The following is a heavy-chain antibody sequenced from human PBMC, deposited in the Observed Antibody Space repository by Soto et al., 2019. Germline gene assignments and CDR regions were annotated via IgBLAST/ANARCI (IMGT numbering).Heavy chain of an antibody. CDR2: ISYDGSNK. D-gene: IGHD3-10*01. Sequence: QVQLVESGGGVVQPGRSLRLSCAGSGFTFSAYGMDWVRQAPGKGLEWVAVISYDGSNKYYADSVKGRFTISRDNSKNTLYLQMNSLRAEDTDVYYCANEGMGAGVRGYFDYWGQGTLVTVSS. J-gene: IGHJ4*02. CDR1: GFTFSAYG. V-gene: IGHV3-30*18. CDR3: ANEGMGAGVRGYFDY.